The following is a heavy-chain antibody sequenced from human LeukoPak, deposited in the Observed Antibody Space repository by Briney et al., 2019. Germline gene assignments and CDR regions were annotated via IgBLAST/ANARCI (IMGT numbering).Heavy chain of an antibody. Sequence: SVKVSCKASGGTFSSYAISWVRQAPGQGLEWMGGIIPIFGTANYAQKFQGRVTITADKSTSTAYMELSSLRSEDTAVYYCARGWVGRDGYNLYYWGQGTLVTVSS. V-gene: IGHV1-69*06. CDR3: ARGWVGRDGYNLYY. CDR2: IIPIFGTA. D-gene: IGHD5-24*01. CDR1: GGTFSSYA. J-gene: IGHJ4*02.